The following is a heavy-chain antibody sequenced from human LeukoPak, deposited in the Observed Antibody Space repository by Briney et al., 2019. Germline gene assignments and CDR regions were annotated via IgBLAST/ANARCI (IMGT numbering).Heavy chain of an antibody. CDR3: AKGVRYSFDY. CDR2: TYYRSMWYN. CDR1: AASVSINSSA. D-gene: IGHD1-1*01. J-gene: IGHJ4*02. V-gene: IGHV6-1*01. Sequence: SPTLSLSFAFSAASVSINSSAWNWIRQSPSKGLEWLGNTYYRSMWYNDYAMSVQSRITIKPDTSKNQFSLHLNSVTREDTAVYYCAKGVRYSFDYWDQGTLVTVSS.